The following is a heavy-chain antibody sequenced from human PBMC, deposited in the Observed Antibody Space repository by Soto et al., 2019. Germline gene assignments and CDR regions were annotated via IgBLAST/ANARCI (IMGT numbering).Heavy chain of an antibody. J-gene: IGHJ6*02. CDR1: GGSSGGGNYF. V-gene: IGHV4-31*03. CDR2: IYYSGST. Sequence: SVTLCVPCTVSGGSSGGGNYFWSWIRQHPGKGLEWIGYIYYSGSTYYNPSLKSRVTISVDTSKNQFSLKLRSVTAADTAVYYCAREDSTEGGMDVWGQRTTVTVTS. CDR3: AREDSTEGGMDV. D-gene: IGHD4-17*01.